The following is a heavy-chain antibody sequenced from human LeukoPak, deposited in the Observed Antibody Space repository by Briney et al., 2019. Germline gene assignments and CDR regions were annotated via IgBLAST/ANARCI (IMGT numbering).Heavy chain of an antibody. CDR3: ARDGVEVATTLIVDY. Sequence: SVKVSCKASGGTFSSYAISWVRQAPGQGLEWMGRIIPIFGIANYAQKFQGRVTITADKSTSTAYMELSSLRSEDTAVYYCARDGVEVATTLIVDYWGQGTLVTVSS. CDR2: IIPIFGIA. D-gene: IGHD5-24*01. CDR1: GGTFSSYA. J-gene: IGHJ4*02. V-gene: IGHV1-69*04.